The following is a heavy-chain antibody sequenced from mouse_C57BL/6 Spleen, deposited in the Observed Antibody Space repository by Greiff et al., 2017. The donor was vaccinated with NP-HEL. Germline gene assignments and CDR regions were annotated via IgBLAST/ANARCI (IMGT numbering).Heavy chain of an antibody. CDR2: INPNNGGT. Sequence: EVQLQQSGPELVKPGASVKIPCKASGYTFTDYNMDWVKQSHGKSLEWIGDINPNNGGTIYNQKFKGKATLTVDKSSSTAYMELRSLTSEDTAVYYGARWDGPWFAYWGQGTLVTVSA. CDR3: ARWDGPWFAY. V-gene: IGHV1-18*01. J-gene: IGHJ3*01. CDR1: GYTFTDYN. D-gene: IGHD2-3*01.